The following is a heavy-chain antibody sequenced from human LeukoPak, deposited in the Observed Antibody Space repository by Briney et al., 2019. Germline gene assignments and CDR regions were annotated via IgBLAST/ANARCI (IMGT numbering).Heavy chain of an antibody. CDR2: IYYSGST. Sequence: SETLSLTCAVSGGSISSNSYYWGWIRQPPGKGLEWIGYIYYSGSTNYNPSLKSRVTISVDTSKNQFSLKLSSVTAADTAVYYCASNAGYSGSIDYWGQGTLVTVSS. D-gene: IGHD5-12*01. J-gene: IGHJ4*02. CDR3: ASNAGYSGSIDY. V-gene: IGHV4-61*05. CDR1: GGSISSNSYY.